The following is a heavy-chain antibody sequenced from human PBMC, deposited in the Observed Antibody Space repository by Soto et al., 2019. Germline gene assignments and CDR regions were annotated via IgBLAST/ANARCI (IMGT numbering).Heavy chain of an antibody. CDR1: GFTFSNYA. CDR3: ARDAISMVRGTNNWLDP. D-gene: IGHD3-10*01. CDR2: ISGGGIST. V-gene: IGHV3-23*01. Sequence: EVQLLESGGGLVQPGGSLTLSCAASGFTFSNYAMSWVRQAPGKGLEWVSAISGGGISTYYADSVRGRFTISRDNSRNTLYLRMNRLRAEDTAVYSCARDAISMVRGTNNWLDPWGQGTLVTVSS. J-gene: IGHJ5*02.